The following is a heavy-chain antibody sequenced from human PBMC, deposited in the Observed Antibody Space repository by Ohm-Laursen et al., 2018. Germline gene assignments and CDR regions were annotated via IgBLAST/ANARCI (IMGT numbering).Heavy chain of an antibody. J-gene: IGHJ3*02. Sequence: SLRLSCAASGFTFSNYDIDWVRQAPGKGLEWVAVIRYDGISKYYSDSVKGRFTISRDNSKNTLYLEMNSLRAEDTAVYYCARERRDTAVAVPFEIWGQGTMVTVSS. CDR2: IRYDGISK. CDR3: ARERRDTAVAVPFEI. D-gene: IGHD6-19*01. V-gene: IGHV3-33*01. CDR1: GFTFSNYD.